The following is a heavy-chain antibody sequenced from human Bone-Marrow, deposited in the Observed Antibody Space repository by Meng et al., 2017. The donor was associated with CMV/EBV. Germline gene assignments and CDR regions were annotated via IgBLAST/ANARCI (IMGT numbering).Heavy chain of an antibody. D-gene: IGHD1-26*01. Sequence: SETLSLTCAVYGGSFSGYYWSWIRQPPGKGLEWIGEINHSGSTNYNPSLKSRVTISVDTSKNQFSLKLSSVTAADTAMYYCARGRLGKNAIRKSQNWYFDLWGRGTLITVSS. J-gene: IGHJ2*01. V-gene: IGHV4-34*01. CDR3: ARGRLGKNAIRKSQNWYFDL. CDR1: GGSFSGYY. CDR2: INHSGST.